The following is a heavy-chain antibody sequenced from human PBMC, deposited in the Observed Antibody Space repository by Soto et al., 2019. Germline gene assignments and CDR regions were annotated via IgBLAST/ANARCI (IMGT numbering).Heavy chain of an antibody. V-gene: IGHV4-59*01. CDR3: ARSIDP. Sequence: PSETLSLTCTVSGASISRYYWSWIRQSPGKGLEWIGYLYDTGSTIYNPSLKSRVTISVDTSKNQFSLKMNSVTAADTAVYYCARSIDPWGQGTLVTVSS. J-gene: IGHJ5*02. CDR1: GASISRYY. CDR2: LYDTGST.